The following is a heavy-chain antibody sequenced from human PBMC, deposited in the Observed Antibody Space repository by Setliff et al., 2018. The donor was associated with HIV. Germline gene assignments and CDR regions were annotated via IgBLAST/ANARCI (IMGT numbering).Heavy chain of an antibody. Sequence: SETLSLTCTVSGGSISSGIYYWIWIRQPAGKGLEWIGHVYTTGGTNYNPSRESRLTISVDTSRNQFSLRLSSVTAADTALYYCAREGSNWGPIIWGHGTLGTVSS. CDR2: VYTTGGT. J-gene: IGHJ4*01. CDR3: AREGSNWGPII. V-gene: IGHV4-61*09. CDR1: GGSISSGIYY. D-gene: IGHD3-16*01.